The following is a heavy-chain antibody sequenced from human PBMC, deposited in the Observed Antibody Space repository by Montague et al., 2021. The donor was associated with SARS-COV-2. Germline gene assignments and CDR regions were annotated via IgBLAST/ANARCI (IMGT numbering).Heavy chain of an antibody. CDR1: RDSVSSNNAA. V-gene: IGHV6-1*01. CDR3: ARDAHIGSTWPFLGYGMDV. CDR2: TNYRSKWHY. Sequence: CAISRDSVSSNNAAWNWIRQSPSRGLEWLGRTNYRSKWHYVYAASVKSRILIIPNTSENQFSLQLNSVTPEDTAVYYCARDAHIGSTWPFLGYGMDVWGQGTTVTVS. D-gene: IGHD6-13*01. J-gene: IGHJ6*02.